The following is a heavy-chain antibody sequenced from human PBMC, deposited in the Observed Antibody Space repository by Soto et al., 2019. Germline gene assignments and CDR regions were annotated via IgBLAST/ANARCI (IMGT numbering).Heavy chain of an antibody. CDR3: ARDSGLFLEGYGNHYDVHSFPTRLFPDL. D-gene: IGHD3-3*01. CDR2: ISGSGGRT. CDR1: GVNSSRYA. J-gene: IGHJ2*01. Sequence: GRSLRHSCAASGVNSSRYAMSWARQSPEKGLEWVSGISGSGGRTYYADSVKGRFTISRDNSKNTLYLQMDSLRAEDTAVYYCARDSGLFLEGYGNHYDVHSFPTRLFPDL. V-gene: IGHV3-23*01.